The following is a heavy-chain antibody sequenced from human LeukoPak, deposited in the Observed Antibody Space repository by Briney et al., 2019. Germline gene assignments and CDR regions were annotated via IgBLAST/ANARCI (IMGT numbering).Heavy chain of an antibody. J-gene: IGHJ4*02. V-gene: IGHV4-59*08. Sequence: SETLSLTCTVSGDSISSHYLGWIRQPPGKGLEWIGYIYYSGSTNYNPSLKSRVTISVDTSKNQFSLKLSSVTAADTAVYYCARRGCSGGSCYSDYWGQGTLVTVSS. CDR1: GDSISSHY. CDR2: IYYSGST. CDR3: ARRGCSGGSCYSDY. D-gene: IGHD2-15*01.